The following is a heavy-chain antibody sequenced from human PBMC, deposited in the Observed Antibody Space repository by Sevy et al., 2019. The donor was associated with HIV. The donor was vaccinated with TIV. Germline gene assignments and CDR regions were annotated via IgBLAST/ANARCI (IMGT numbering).Heavy chain of an antibody. CDR3: ARGGFYFGSEDYYGKAGYDS. CDR1: GFSCNDYA. J-gene: IGHJ4*02. CDR2: INWDGSEK. D-gene: IGHD3-10*01. Sequence: GGSLRLSCATSGFSCNDYAMHWVRQAPGKGLEWVSGINWDGSEKDYADSVEGRFTISRNNDKKSLYLQMSSLRREDTALYFCARGGFYFGSEDYYGKAGYDSWGPGTVVTVSS. V-gene: IGHV3-9*01.